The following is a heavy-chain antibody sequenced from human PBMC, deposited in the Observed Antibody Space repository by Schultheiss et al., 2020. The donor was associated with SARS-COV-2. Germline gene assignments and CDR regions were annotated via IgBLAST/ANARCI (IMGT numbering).Heavy chain of an antibody. CDR2: IWYDLNDK. CDR3: VRDEGVEYSNYFDY. J-gene: IGHJ4*02. Sequence: GESLKISCSASGFTFSSFGIHWVRQAPGKGLEWVAIIWYDLNDKYYADSVKGRFTISRDSSKNTLYLQMNSLRGEDTAVYYCVRDEGVEYSNYFDYWGQGSLVTVSS. D-gene: IGHD4-11*01. CDR1: GFTFSSFG. V-gene: IGHV3-33*01.